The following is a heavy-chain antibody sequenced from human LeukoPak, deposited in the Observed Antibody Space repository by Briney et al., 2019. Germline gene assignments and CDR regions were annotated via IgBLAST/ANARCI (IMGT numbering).Heavy chain of an antibody. CDR2: INHSGST. Sequence: SETLSLTCAVYGGSFSGYYWSWIRQPPGKGLEWIGEINHSGSTNYNPSLKSRVTISVDTSKNQFSLELSSVTAADTAVYYCARSKGGYEGYWGQGTLVTVSS. V-gene: IGHV4-34*01. CDR3: ARSKGGYEGY. J-gene: IGHJ4*02. D-gene: IGHD3-22*01. CDR1: GGSFSGYY.